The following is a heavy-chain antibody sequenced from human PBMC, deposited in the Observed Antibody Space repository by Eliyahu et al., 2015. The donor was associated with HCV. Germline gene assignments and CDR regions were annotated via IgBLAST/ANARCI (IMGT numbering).Heavy chain of an antibody. V-gene: IGHV6-1*01. CDR3: ARDRGIVVVPAARGYYYGMDV. J-gene: IGHJ6*02. CDR2: TYYRSKWYN. CDR1: GDSVXSNSAA. D-gene: IGHD2-2*01. Sequence: QVQLQQSGPGLVKPSQTLSLTCAISGDSVXSNSAAWNWIRQSPSRGLEWLGRTYYRSKWYNDYAVSVKSRITINPDTSKNQFSLQLNSVTPEDTAVYYCARDRGIVVVPAARGYYYGMDVWGQGTTVTVSS.